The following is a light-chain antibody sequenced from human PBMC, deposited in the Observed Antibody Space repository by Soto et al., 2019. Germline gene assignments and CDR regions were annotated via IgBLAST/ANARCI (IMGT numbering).Light chain of an antibody. J-gene: IGKJ4*01. V-gene: IGKV3-20*01. CDR1: QSIRSTY. CDR2: AAS. CDR3: QQYSGSVT. Sequence: EIVLTQSPGTLSLSPGERATLSCRASQSIRSTYLAWYQQKPGQPPRLLIYAASKRQSGVPDRFSGGGSETDFTLSSSRVEPEDFAVYYCQQYSGSVTFGGGTKVDIK.